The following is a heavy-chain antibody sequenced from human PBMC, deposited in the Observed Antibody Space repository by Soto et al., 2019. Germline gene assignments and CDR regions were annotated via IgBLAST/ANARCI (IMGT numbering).Heavy chain of an antibody. CDR2: ISYDGSTE. CDR3: TRAAFSTGWYPIY. D-gene: IGHD6-19*01. J-gene: IGHJ4*02. V-gene: IGHV3-30-3*01. Sequence: GGSLSLSCAASGFTFSDYPMHWVRQAPGKGLEWVAGISYDGSTEYYADSVKGRFTISRDNFEKTLYLQMNSLRADDTAVYYCTRAAFSTGWYPIYWGQGALVTVSS. CDR1: GFTFSDYP.